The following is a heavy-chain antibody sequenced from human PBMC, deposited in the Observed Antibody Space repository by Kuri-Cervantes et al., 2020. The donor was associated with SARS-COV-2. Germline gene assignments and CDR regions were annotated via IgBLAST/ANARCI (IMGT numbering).Heavy chain of an antibody. CDR1: GFIFSRYG. V-gene: IGHV3-30*18. Sequence: GESLKISCEASGFIFSRYGMHWVRQAPGKGLEWVAAIGYDGSRKHNSDSLKGRFTISRDNSQNTVYLQMSTLRDDDTAVYYCAKEGSSGWYGGDWGQGALVTVSS. D-gene: IGHD6-19*01. CDR2: IGYDGSRK. J-gene: IGHJ4*02. CDR3: AKEGSSGWYGGD.